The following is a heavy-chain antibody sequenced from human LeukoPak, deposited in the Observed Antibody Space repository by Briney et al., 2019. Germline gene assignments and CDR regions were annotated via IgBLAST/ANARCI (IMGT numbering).Heavy chain of an antibody. CDR1: GYTFTSYA. CDR3: ARALKMEFDWFAAFDY. D-gene: IGHD3-9*01. V-gene: IGHV1-3*01. Sequence: ASVKVSCKASGYTFTSYAMHWVRQAPGQRLEWMGWISAGNGNTKYSQKFQGRVTITRDTSASTAYMELSSLRSEDTAVYYCARALKMEFDWFAAFDYWGQGTLVTVSS. J-gene: IGHJ4*02. CDR2: ISAGNGNT.